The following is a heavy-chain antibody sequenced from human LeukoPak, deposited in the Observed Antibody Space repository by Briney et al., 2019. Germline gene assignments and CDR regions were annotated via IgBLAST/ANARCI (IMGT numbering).Heavy chain of an antibody. CDR3: AKGAPPYDSRADY. V-gene: IGHV3-30*18. CDR1: GFTFSSYG. CDR2: ISYDGSNE. D-gene: IGHD3-22*01. Sequence: GGSLRLSCAASGFTFSSYGMHWVRQAPGKGLEWVAVISYDGSNEYYADSVKGRFTISRDNSKNTLYLQMNSLRAEDTAVYYCAKGAPPYDSRADYWGQGTLVTVSS. J-gene: IGHJ4*02.